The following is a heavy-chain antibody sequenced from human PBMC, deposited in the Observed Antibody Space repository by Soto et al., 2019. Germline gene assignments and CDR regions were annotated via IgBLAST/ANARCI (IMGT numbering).Heavy chain of an antibody. CDR2: IWYDGSNK. CDR1: GFTFSSYG. Sequence: GGSLRLSCAASGFTFSSYGMHWVRQAPGKGLEWVAVIWYDGSNKYYADSVKGRFTISRDNSKNTLYLQMNSLRAEDTAVYYCARVYDYGDYFGAFDIWGQGTMVTVSS. V-gene: IGHV3-33*01. J-gene: IGHJ3*02. D-gene: IGHD4-17*01. CDR3: ARVYDYGDYFGAFDI.